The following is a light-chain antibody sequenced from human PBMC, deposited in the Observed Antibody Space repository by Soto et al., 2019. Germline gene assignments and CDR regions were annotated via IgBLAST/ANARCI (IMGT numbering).Light chain of an antibody. V-gene: IGKV2-28*01. CDR3: MQTLQSPYT. J-gene: IGKJ2*01. CDR2: LGS. Sequence: DIVMTQSPLSLPVTPGEPASISCRSSQSLLHSNGYNYLDWYLQKPGQSPQLLIYLGSNRASGVPDRFGGSGSGTDFTLTISRVEAEDVGVYYCMQTLQSPYTFGQGTKLEIK. CDR1: QSLLHSNGYNY.